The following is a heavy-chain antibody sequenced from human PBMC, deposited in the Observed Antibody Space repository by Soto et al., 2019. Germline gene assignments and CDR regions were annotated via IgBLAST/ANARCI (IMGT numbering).Heavy chain of an antibody. CDR3: ARVSTPNYYDSSGYYIY. CDR1: GGTFSSYA. CDR2: IIPIFGTA. Sequence: ASVKVSCKASGGTFSSYAISWVRQAPGQGLEWMGGIIPIFGTANYAQKFQGRVTITADESTSTAYMELSSLRSEDTAVYYCARVSTPNYYDSSGYYIYWGQGTLVTVSS. V-gene: IGHV1-69*13. D-gene: IGHD3-22*01. J-gene: IGHJ4*02.